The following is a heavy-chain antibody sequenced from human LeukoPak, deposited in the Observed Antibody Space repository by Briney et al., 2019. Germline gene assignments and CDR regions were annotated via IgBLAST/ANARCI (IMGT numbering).Heavy chain of an antibody. D-gene: IGHD2-15*01. V-gene: IGHV1-8*01. CDR3: TRGLVVLSATSWAFDI. CDR2: MNPNSGNP. Sequence: ASVKVSCKASGYTFTSYDINWVRQATGQGLEWMGWMNPNSGNPGYAQKFQARVSMTRNTSISTAYMELSSLRSEDTAVYYCTRGLVVLSATSWAFDIWGHGTMVTVSS. J-gene: IGHJ3*02. CDR1: GYTFTSYD.